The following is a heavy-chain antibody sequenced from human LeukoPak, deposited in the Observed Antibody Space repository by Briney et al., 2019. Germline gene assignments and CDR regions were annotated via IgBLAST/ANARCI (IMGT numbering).Heavy chain of an antibody. CDR2: IYYSGST. J-gene: IGHJ6*03. Sequence: GSLRLSCAASGFSFSDYYMTWIRQAPGKGLEWIGSIYYSGSTYYNPSLKSRVTISVDTSKNQFSLKLSSVTAADTAVYYCARHGSITMVRGRLRYYYMDVWGKGTTVTISS. D-gene: IGHD3-10*01. V-gene: IGHV4-38-2*01. CDR3: ARHGSITMVRGRLRYYYMDV. CDR1: GFSFSDYY.